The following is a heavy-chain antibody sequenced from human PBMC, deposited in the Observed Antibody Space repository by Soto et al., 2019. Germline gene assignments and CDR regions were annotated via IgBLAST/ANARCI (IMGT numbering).Heavy chain of an antibody. CDR1: GGSISSYY. D-gene: IGHD3-10*01. CDR2: IYYSGST. V-gene: IGHV4-59*08. Sequence: ETLSLTFTVSGGSISSYYWSWIRQPPGKGLEWIGYIYYSGSTNYNPSLKSRVTISVDTSKNQFSLKLSSVTAADTAVYYCARHPIKSGYYFDPWGQGTLVTVSS. CDR3: ARHPIKSGYYFDP. J-gene: IGHJ4*02.